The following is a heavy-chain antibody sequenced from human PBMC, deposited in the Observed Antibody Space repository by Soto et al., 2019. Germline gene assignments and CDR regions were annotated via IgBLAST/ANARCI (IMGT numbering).Heavy chain of an antibody. V-gene: IGHV4-34*01. Sequence: QVQLQQWGAGLLKPSETLSLTCGVSGGSLSGFYWSWIRQPPGKGLEWIGEINHSGSTKYNPSLKSRVTISVDTSKSQFSLNVSSVTAADTAVYYCARGPIFGLGSYYSDNWGQGTLVTVSS. D-gene: IGHD3-10*01. CDR1: GGSLSGFY. CDR3: ARGPIFGLGSYYSDN. CDR2: INHSGST. J-gene: IGHJ4*02.